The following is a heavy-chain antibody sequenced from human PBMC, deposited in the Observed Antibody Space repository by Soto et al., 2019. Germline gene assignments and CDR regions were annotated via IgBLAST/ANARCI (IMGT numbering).Heavy chain of an antibody. CDR1: GYTFTSYA. V-gene: IGHV1-3*01. CDR2: INAGNGNT. J-gene: IGHJ6*03. D-gene: IGHD3-10*01. CDR3: ATGHELWFGADMDV. Sequence: GSSVNVSCKASGYTFTSYAMHWVRQAPGQRLEWMGWINAGNGNTKYSQKFQGRVTITRDTSASTAYMELSSLRSEDTAVYYCATGHELWFGADMDVWGKGTTVTVSS.